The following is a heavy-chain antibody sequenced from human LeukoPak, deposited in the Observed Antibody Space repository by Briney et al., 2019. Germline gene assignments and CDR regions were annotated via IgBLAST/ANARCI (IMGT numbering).Heavy chain of an antibody. CDR2: ISSSSTYI. J-gene: IGHJ3*02. V-gene: IGHV3-21*01. CDR1: GFIFSSYN. CDR3: AREGYCSSSTCSPALDI. D-gene: IGHD2-2*01. Sequence: GGSLRLSCAASGFIFSSYNMNWIRQAPGKGLEWVSSISSSSTYIYFADSVKGRFTISRDNAKNSLYLQMNSLRADDTAVYYCAREGYCSSSTCSPALDIWGQGTMVTVSS.